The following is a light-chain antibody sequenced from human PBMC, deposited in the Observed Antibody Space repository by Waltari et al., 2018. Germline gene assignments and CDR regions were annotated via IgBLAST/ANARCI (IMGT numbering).Light chain of an antibody. CDR1: QHIYSN. CDR3: QXYXRXXPXT. CDR2: DAS. V-gene: IGKV3D-15*01. J-gene: IGKJ5*01. Sequence: EIVMTQSPATLSVSPGERATLSCRASQHIYSNLAWYQQKPGQPPRLLIYDASTRATGIPARFTGSGSXTEFTLTISSLQXXXXAVYSCQXYXRXXPXTFGQGTRLEIK.